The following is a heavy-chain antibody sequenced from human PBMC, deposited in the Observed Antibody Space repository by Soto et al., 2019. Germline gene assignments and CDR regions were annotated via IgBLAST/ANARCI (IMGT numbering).Heavy chain of an antibody. J-gene: IGHJ4*02. V-gene: IGHV4-39*01. Sequence: SETLSLTCTVSGGSISSSSYYWGWIRQPPGKGLEWIGSIYYSGSTYYNPSLKSRVTISVDTSKNQFSLKLSSVTAADTAVYYCASQGGWYYFDYWGQGTLVTVSS. CDR3: ASQGGWYYFDY. D-gene: IGHD6-19*01. CDR2: IYYSGST. CDR1: GGSISSSSYY.